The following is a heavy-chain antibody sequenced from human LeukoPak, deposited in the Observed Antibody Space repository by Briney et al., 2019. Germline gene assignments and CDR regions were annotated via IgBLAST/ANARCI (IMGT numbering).Heavy chain of an antibody. J-gene: IGHJ4*02. CDR3: ARPMSSGTSKYYFDY. CDR1: GYTFTSYA. D-gene: IGHD6-25*01. CDR2: INTNTGNP. V-gene: IGHV7-4-1*02. Sequence: ASVKVSCKASGYTFTSYAMNWVRQAPGQGLEWMGWINTNTGNPTYAQGFTGRFVFSLDTSVSTAYLQISSLKAEDTAVYYCARPMSSGTSKYYFDYWGQGTLVTVSS.